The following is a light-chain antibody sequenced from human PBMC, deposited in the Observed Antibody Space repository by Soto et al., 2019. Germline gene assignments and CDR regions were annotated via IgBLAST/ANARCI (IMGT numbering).Light chain of an antibody. V-gene: IGKV1-33*01. Sequence: DIQMTQSASSLPASVGDTVTISCQASQDISKYLNWFQQKPGTAPKLLIYDVFNVETGVPSRFSGRGSGTDFTLIISNLQPEDFATYYCQQYDQLPITFGGGTKVDI. CDR3: QQYDQLPIT. CDR1: QDISKY. J-gene: IGKJ4*01. CDR2: DVF.